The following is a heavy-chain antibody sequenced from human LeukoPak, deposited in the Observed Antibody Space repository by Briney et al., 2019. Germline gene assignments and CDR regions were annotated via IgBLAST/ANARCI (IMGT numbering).Heavy chain of an antibody. CDR1: GYTFTGYY. J-gene: IGHJ5*02. CDR3: ARDYRAVVPAAMGHLGWFDP. Sequence: ASVKVSCKASGYTFTGYYMHWVRQAPGQGLEWMGRINPNSGGTNYAQKFQGRVTMTRDTSISTAYMELSRLRSDDTAVYYCARDYRAVVPAAMGHLGWFDPWGQGTLVPSPQ. CDR2: INPNSGGT. V-gene: IGHV1-2*06. D-gene: IGHD2-2*01.